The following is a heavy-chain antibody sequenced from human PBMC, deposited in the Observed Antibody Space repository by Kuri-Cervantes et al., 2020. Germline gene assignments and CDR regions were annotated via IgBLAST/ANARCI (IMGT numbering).Heavy chain of an antibody. CDR2: IYISGTT. CDR1: GASISSYY. Sequence: SETLSLTCTVSGASISSYYWSWIRQPAGKGLEWIGRIYISGTTIYNPSLKSRVTISVDKSKNQFSLKLSSVTAADTAVYYCARHGVPMIVVVHDAFDIWGQGTMVTVSS. V-gene: IGHV4-4*07. D-gene: IGHD3-22*01. J-gene: IGHJ3*02. CDR3: ARHGVPMIVVVHDAFDI.